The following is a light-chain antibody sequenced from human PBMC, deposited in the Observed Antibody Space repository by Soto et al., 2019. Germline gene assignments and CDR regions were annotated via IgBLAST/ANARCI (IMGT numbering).Light chain of an antibody. Sequence: QSVLTQPPSVSGAPGQRGTISCTGSSSNIGAGYDVHWYQQLPGTAPKLLIYGNSNRPSGVPDRFSGSKSGTSPSLAITGLQAEDEADYYCQSYDSSLSGSVFGGGTKLTVL. CDR3: QSYDSSLSGSV. J-gene: IGLJ2*01. CDR2: GNS. V-gene: IGLV1-40*01. CDR1: SSNIGAGYD.